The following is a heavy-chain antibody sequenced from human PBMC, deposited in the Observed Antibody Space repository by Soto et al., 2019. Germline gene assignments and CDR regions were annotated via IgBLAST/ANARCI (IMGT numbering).Heavy chain of an antibody. J-gene: IGHJ4*02. Sequence: PSETLSLTCTVSGGSISSGGYYWSCIRQHPGKGLEWIGYINHSGSTNYNPSLKSRVTISVDTSKNQFSLKLSSVTAADTAVYYCARSYYDFWSGPYGPRLTGKYSGIDYWGQGTLVTVSS. CDR1: GGSISSGGYY. CDR3: ARSYYDFWSGPYGPRLTGKYSGIDY. V-gene: IGHV4-31*03. CDR2: INHSGST. D-gene: IGHD3-3*01.